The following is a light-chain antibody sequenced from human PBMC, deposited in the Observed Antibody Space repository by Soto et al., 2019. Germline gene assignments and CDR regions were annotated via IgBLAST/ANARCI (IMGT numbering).Light chain of an antibody. V-gene: IGKV3-20*01. CDR1: QSASRSH. Sequence: EIVLTQSPGTLSLSPGERATLACRASQSASRSHFAWYQQKPGQAPRLLIYGASTRATGIPDRFSGSGSGTDFTLTISRLEPEDFAVYYCQQYVSSPLMYTFGQGTKLEI. J-gene: IGKJ2*01. CDR3: QQYVSSPLMYT. CDR2: GAS.